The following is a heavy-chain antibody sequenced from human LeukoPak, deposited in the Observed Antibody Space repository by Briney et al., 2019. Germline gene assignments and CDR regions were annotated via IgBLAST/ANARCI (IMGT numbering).Heavy chain of an antibody. D-gene: IGHD5-18*01. Sequence: SSETLSLTCTVSGGSISSYYWSWIRQPPGKGLEWIGYIYYSGSTNYNPSLKSRVTISVDTSKNQFSLKLSSVTAADTAVYYCARLNTAMGLSIDYWGQGTLVTVSS. CDR2: IYYSGST. J-gene: IGHJ4*02. CDR1: GGSISSYY. CDR3: ARLNTAMGLSIDY. V-gene: IGHV4-59*01.